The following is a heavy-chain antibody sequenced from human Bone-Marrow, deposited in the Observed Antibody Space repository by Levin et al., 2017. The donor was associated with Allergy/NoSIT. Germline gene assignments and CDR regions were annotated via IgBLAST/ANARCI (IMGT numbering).Heavy chain of an antibody. J-gene: IGHJ5*02. Sequence: PAGGSLRLSCAASGFTFSSHWMSWVRQAPGKGLEWVANIKQDGSEKNYVDSVKGRFTISRDNAKNSLYLQMNSLRAEDTAVYYCARDYNWLRSTDNWFDPWGQGTLVTVSS. D-gene: IGHD5-12*01. V-gene: IGHV3-7*01. CDR2: IKQDGSEK. CDR1: GFTFSSHW. CDR3: ARDYNWLRSTDNWFDP.